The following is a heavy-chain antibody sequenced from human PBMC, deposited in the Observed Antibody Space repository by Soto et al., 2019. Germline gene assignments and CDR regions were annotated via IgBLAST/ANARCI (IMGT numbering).Heavy chain of an antibody. J-gene: IGHJ4*02. V-gene: IGHV3-73*01. D-gene: IGHD1-26*01. CDR1: GFTFSGSP. CDR2: IRSKANGYTT. CDR3: SSNSMDSGLDY. Sequence: EVQLVESGGGLVQPGGSLKLSCAASGFTFSGSPVHWVRQASGKGLEWVGRIRSKANGYTTAYAASVKGRFTISRDDSQNRAYLQMNSLKSEDTAVYYCSSNSMDSGLDYCGQGTLVTVSS.